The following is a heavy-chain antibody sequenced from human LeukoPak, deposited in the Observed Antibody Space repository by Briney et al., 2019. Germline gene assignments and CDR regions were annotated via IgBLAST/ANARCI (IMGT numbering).Heavy chain of an antibody. CDR1: GYTFTSYG. Sequence: GASVTVSCTASGYTFTSYGISWVRQAPGQGLEWMGWISAYNGNTNYAQKLQGRVTMTTDTSTSTAYMELRSLRSDDTAVYYCARNGVGDATAEYFQHWGQGTLVTVSS. V-gene: IGHV1-18*01. CDR2: ISAYNGNT. CDR3: ARNGVGDATAEYFQH. J-gene: IGHJ1*01. D-gene: IGHD2-2*01.